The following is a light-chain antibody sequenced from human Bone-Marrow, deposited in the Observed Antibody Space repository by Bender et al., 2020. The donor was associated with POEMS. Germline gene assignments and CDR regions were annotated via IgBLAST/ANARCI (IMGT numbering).Light chain of an antibody. CDR1: DIGSKS. CDR3: QVWDSSGDHVV. CDR2: ADT. J-gene: IGLJ2*01. V-gene: IGLV3-21*01. Sequence: SYLLTQPPSVSLAPGKTARITCGGNDIGSKSVHWHQQKPGQAPVLVVYADTDRPSGIPERFSGSNFGNPATLTITRVEVGDEADYYCQVWDSSGDHVVFGGGTKLTVL.